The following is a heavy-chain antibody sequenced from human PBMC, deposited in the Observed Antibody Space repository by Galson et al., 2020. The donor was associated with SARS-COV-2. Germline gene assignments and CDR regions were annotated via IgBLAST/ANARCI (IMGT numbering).Heavy chain of an antibody. V-gene: IGHV3-74*01. CDR1: GFTFSSYG. J-gene: IGHJ4*02. CDR2: IKSDGITT. Sequence: GESLKISCAASGFTFSSYGMHWVRQVPGKGLVWVSRIKSDGITTTYADSVKGRFTISRDNAKNTLYLQMNSLRAEDTAVYYCASRGVVVPDTSFADWGRGTLVTVSS. D-gene: IGHD3-22*01. CDR3: ASRGVVVPDTSFAD.